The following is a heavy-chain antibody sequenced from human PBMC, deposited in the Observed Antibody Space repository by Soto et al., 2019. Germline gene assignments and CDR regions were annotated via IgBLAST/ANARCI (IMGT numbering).Heavy chain of an antibody. Sequence: ITLKESGPTLVTRTQSLTLTCTFSGFSLTTSGVGVGWIRQPPGKALEFLVFIYWDDDKRYSPSLRSRLTITNDASKNQVVLTLTNMDPVDTATYYCAHRRPHYGHWNNGYFDYWGQGTLVTVSS. CDR1: GFSLTTSGVG. V-gene: IGHV2-5*02. CDR2: IYWDDDK. CDR3: AHRRPHYGHWNNGYFDY. J-gene: IGHJ4*02. D-gene: IGHD4-17*01.